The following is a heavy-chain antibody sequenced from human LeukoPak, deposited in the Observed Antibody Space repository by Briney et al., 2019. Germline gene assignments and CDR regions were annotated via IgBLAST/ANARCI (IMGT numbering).Heavy chain of an antibody. D-gene: IGHD3-3*01. CDR2: INHSGST. CDR1: GGSFSGYY. J-gene: IGHJ6*04. CDR3: ARGLVMIFGVVRYLRGMDV. Sequence: SETLSLTCAVYGGSFSGYYWSWIRQPPGKGLEWIGEINHSGSTNYNPSLKSRVIISVDTSKSQFSLELSSVTAADTAVYYCARGLVMIFGVVRYLRGMDVWGKGTTVTVSS. V-gene: IGHV4-34*01.